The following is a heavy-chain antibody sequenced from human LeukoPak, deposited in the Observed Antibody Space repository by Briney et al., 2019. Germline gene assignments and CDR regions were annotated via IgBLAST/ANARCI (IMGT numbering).Heavy chain of an antibody. V-gene: IGHV3-21*01. CDR1: GFILTNYG. CDR3: ARELSSSGYYFDS. Sequence: PGGSLRLSCDACGFILTNYGMDWVRQAPGKGLEGVSSISSSSSYIYYADSVRGRFTISRDNAKNSLYLQMNSLRAEDTAVYYCARELSSSGYYFDSWGQGNLVTVSS. J-gene: IGHJ4*02. D-gene: IGHD5-18*01. CDR2: ISSSSSYI.